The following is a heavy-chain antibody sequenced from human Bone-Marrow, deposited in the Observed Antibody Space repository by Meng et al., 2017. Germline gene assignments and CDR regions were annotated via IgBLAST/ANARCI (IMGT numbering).Heavy chain of an antibody. J-gene: IGHJ6*02. Sequence: ASVKVSCKASGYTFTGYYMHWVRQAPGQGLEWMGWINPNSGGTNYAQKFQGRVTMTRDTSISTAYMELSRLRSDDTAVYYCARRLTGNYYYGMDVWGQGTTVTAP. D-gene: IGHD3-9*01. CDR3: ARRLTGNYYYGMDV. V-gene: IGHV1-2*02. CDR1: GYTFTGYY. CDR2: INPNSGGT.